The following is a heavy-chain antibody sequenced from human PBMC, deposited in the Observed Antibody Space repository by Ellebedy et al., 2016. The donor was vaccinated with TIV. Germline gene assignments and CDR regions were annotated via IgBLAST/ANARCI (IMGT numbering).Heavy chain of an antibody. CDR2: ITHKSVI. CDR3: ARKTDTGTSGDY. CDR1: GFTFSDYY. J-gene: IGHJ4*02. Sequence: GESLKISCAASGFTFSDYYMNWIRQTPGKGLEWVSYITHKSVISYADSVKGRFTISRDSSKNTLYLQMNSLRAEDTAMYYCARKTDTGTSGDYWGQGTPVTVSS. D-gene: IGHD1-1*01. V-gene: IGHV3-69-1*01.